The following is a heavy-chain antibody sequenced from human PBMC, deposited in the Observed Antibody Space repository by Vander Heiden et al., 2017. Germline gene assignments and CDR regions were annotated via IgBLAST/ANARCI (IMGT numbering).Heavy chain of an antibody. CDR3: SRGGTGGDSADY. Sequence: EVQLVESGGGLIKPGGSLRPSCAASGFTFSDYSMNWVRQAPGMGLEWVSSINSGSFYIYYADSVKGRFTISRDNAKNSLYLQMNSLRVEDTAVYYCSRGGTGGDSADYWGQGTLVTVSS. V-gene: IGHV3-21*01. CDR1: GFTFSDYS. J-gene: IGHJ4*02. CDR2: INSGSFYI. D-gene: IGHD3-16*01.